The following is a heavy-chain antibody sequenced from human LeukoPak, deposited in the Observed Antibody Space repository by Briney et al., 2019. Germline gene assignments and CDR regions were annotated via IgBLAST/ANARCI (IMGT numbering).Heavy chain of an antibody. J-gene: IGHJ3*02. D-gene: IGHD6-19*01. CDR3: ARPPYNSGWDAFDI. CDR2: IFYSGST. V-gene: IGHV4-59*08. CDR1: GGAISNYY. Sequence: SETLSLTCTVSGGAISNYYWSWIRQPPGKGLEWIAYIFYSGSTNYNPSLKSRVTISVDTSKNQFSLKLSSVTAADTAVYYCARPPYNSGWDAFDIWGQGTMVTVSS.